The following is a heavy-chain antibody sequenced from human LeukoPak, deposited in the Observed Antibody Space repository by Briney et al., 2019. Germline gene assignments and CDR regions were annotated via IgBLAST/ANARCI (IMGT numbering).Heavy chain of an antibody. CDR3: ASFYDRSGRDY. CDR2: IGTGGSPI. CDR1: GFTFSSCE. D-gene: IGHD3-22*01. J-gene: IGHJ4*02. Sequence: PGGSLRLSCAASGFTFSSCEMNWVRQAPGKGLEGVSYIGTGGSPISYADSVKGRFTVSRDNPKNSLYLQMNSLRAEDTAVYYCASFYDRSGRDYWGQGTLVTVSS. V-gene: IGHV3-48*03.